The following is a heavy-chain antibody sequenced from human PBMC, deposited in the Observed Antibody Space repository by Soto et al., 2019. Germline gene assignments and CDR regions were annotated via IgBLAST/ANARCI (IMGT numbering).Heavy chain of an antibody. CDR1: GYTFTSYG. J-gene: IGHJ4*02. D-gene: IGHD3-16*02. V-gene: IGHV1-18*01. Sequence: GASVKVSCKASGYTFTSYGISWVRQAPGQGLEWMGWISAYNGNTNYAQKLQGRVTMTTDTSTSTAYMELRSLRSDDTAVYYCARDPTYDYVWGSYRSPSYFDYWGQGTLVTVSS. CDR3: ARDPTYDYVWGSYRSPSYFDY. CDR2: ISAYNGNT.